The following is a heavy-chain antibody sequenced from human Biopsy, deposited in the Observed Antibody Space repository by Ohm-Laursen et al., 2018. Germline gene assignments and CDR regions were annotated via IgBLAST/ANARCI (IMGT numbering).Heavy chain of an antibody. V-gene: IGHV1-8*01. D-gene: IGHD6-6*01. CDR1: GYSFSTYD. Sequence: STVKVSCKASGYSFSTYDVNWVRQARGQGLEWMGWMIPSSGKTGYAQRFQGRVTLAMNTSISTAYMELSGLRSEDTAVYFCARGYSRRVSIFEASIYWFDTWGQGTLVTVSS. J-gene: IGHJ5*02. CDR3: ARGYSRRVSIFEASIYWFDT. CDR2: MIPSSGKT.